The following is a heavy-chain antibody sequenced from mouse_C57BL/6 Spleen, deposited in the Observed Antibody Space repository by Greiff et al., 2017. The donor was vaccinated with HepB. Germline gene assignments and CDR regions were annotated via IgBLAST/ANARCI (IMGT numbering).Heavy chain of an antibody. CDR3: ARGAEGHFDY. D-gene: IGHD3-3*01. CDR2: INPNNGGT. V-gene: IGHV1-26*01. J-gene: IGHJ2*01. Sequence: VQLQQPGPELVKPGASVKISCKASGYTFTDYYMNWVKQSHGQSLEWIGDINPNNGGTSYNQKFKGKATLTVDKSSSTAYMELRSLTSEDSAVYYCARGAEGHFDYWGQGTTLTVSS. CDR1: GYTFTDYY.